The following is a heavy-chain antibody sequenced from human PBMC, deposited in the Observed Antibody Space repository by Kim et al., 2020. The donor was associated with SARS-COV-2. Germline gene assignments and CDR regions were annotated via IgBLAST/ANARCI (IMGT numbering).Heavy chain of an antibody. CDR3: ARDLPIYYDSSGYYYSWFDP. Sequence: ASVKVSCKASGYTFTSYGISWVRQAPGQGLEWMGWISAYNGNTNYAQKLQGRVTMTTDTSTSTAYMELRSLRSDDTAVYYCARDLPIYYDSSGYYYSWFDPWGQGTLVTVSS. CDR2: ISAYNGNT. V-gene: IGHV1-18*04. CDR1: GYTFTSYG. J-gene: IGHJ5*02. D-gene: IGHD3-22*01.